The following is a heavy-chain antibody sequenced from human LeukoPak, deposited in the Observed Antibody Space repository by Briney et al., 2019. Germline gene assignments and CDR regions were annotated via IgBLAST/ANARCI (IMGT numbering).Heavy chain of an antibody. CDR1: GFTFSTYA. D-gene: IGHD2-2*01. V-gene: IGHV3-23*01. Sequence: PGGSLRLSCAASGFTFSTYAMSWVREARGKGLEWVSAISGSGGSTYYADSVKGRFTISRDNSKNTLYLQMNSLRAEDTAVYYCAKDGGFIVVVPAASFDPWGQGTLVTVSS. J-gene: IGHJ5*02. CDR3: AKDGGFIVVVPAASFDP. CDR2: ISGSGGST.